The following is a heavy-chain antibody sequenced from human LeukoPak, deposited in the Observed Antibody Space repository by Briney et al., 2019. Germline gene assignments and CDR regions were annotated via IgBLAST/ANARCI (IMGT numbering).Heavy chain of an antibody. CDR2: IYHSGST. V-gene: IGHV4-38-2*02. J-gene: IGHJ5*02. Sequence: PSETLSLTCTVSGYSISSGHYWGWIRQPPGKGLEWIGSIYHSGSTYYNPSLKSRVTISVDSSKNQFSLKLNSVTAADTAVYYCARAIVRGIIMSGGFDPWGQGTLVTVSS. CDR3: ARAIVRGIIMSGGFDP. D-gene: IGHD3-10*01. CDR1: GYSISSGHY.